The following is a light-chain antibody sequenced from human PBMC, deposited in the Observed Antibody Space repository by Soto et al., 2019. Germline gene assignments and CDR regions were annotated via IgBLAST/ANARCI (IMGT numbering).Light chain of an antibody. Sequence: QSALTQPASVSGSPGQSITISCTGTSSNVGSYNYVSWYQLHPGKAPKLMIYEVSNRPSGVSNRFSGSKSGDTASLTISGLQAEDEANDYCSSYTTRTTLYVSGTGTKVTVL. CDR1: SSNVGSYNY. CDR3: SSYTTRTTLYV. CDR2: EVS. J-gene: IGLJ1*01. V-gene: IGLV2-14*01.